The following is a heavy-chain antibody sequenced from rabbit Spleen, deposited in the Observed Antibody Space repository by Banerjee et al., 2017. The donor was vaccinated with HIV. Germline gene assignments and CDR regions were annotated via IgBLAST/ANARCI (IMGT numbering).Heavy chain of an antibody. J-gene: IGHJ6*01. V-gene: IGHV1S40*01. CDR3: ARDTGSSFSSYGMDL. CDR1: GVSLNDKDV. CDR2: INIVTGKS. Sequence: QSLEESGGGLVKPEGSLTLTCKASGVSLNDKDVMCWVRQAPGKGLEWIACINIVTGKSVYASWAKGRFTCSKTSSTTVTLQMTSLTVADTATYFCARDTGSSFSSYGMDLWGPGTLVTVS. D-gene: IGHD8-1*01.